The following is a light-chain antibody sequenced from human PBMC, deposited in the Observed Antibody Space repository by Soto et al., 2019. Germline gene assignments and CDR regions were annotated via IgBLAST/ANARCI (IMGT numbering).Light chain of an antibody. CDR3: ATWDGTLSVI. V-gene: IGLV1-51*01. Sequence: QSVLTQPPSVSAAPGQKVTISCSGKNSNIGNNYVSWYQQLPGTAPKLLIYDNNKRPSGIPDRFSGSKSGTSATLGITGLQTGDEADYYFATWDGTLSVIFGGGTKLTVL. CDR2: DNN. CDR1: NSNIGNNY. J-gene: IGLJ2*01.